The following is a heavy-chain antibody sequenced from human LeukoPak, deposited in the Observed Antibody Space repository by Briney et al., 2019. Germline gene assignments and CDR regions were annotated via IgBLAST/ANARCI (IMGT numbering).Heavy chain of an antibody. CDR1: GFTFSSYA. J-gene: IGHJ4*02. D-gene: IGHD6-13*01. V-gene: IGHV3-23*01. CDR3: ARDPAVASRATFYY. CDR2: ISGSGDRT. Sequence: GGSLRLSCAASGFTFSSYAMNWVRQAPGKGLEWVSSISGSGDRTYYADSVKGRFTISRDSPENILYLQMDSLRAEDTAVYYCARDPAVASRATFYYWGQGTLVTVSS.